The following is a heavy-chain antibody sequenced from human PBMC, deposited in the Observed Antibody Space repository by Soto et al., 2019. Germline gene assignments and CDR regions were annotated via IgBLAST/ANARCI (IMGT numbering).Heavy chain of an antibody. J-gene: IGHJ4*02. Sequence: SETLSLTCAVYGGSFSGYYWSWIRQPPGKGLEWIGEINHSGSTNYNPSLKSRVTISVDTSKNQFSLKLSSVTAADTAVYYCARGPPGIAVAGDRYYFDYWGQGTLVTVSS. V-gene: IGHV4-34*01. CDR2: INHSGST. CDR3: ARGPPGIAVAGDRYYFDY. CDR1: GGSFSGYY. D-gene: IGHD6-19*01.